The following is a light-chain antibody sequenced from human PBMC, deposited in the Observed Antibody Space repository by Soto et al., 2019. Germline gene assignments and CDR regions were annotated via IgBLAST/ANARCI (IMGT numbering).Light chain of an antibody. CDR2: GAS. J-gene: IGKJ5*01. CDR3: QQRSNWPPIT. Sequence: IVLTQSPATLSLSSGERATLFCRASQSVSSYLAWYQQKPGQAPRLLIYGASNRATGIPARFSGSGSGTDFTLTISSLEPEDFAVYYCQQRSNWPPITFGQGTRLEIK. V-gene: IGKV3-11*01. CDR1: QSVSSY.